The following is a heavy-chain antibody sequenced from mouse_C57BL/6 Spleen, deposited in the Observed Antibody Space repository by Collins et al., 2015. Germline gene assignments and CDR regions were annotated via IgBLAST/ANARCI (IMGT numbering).Heavy chain of an antibody. CDR2: INTYTGEP. Sequence: QIQLVQSGPELKKPGETVKISCKASGYTFTNYGMNWVKQAPGKGLKWMGWINTYTGEPTYADDFKGRFAFSLETSASTAYLQINNLKNEDMATYFCARAYGNYPYYYAMDYWGQGTSVTVSS. CDR3: ARAYGNYPYYYAMDY. D-gene: IGHD2-10*02. J-gene: IGHJ4*01. V-gene: IGHV9-1*02. CDR1: GYTFTNYG.